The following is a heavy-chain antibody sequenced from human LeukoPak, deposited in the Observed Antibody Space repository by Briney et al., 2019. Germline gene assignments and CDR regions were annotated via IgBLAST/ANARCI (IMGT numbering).Heavy chain of an antibody. CDR2: IWYHGNKR. CDR1: GYSFSAYG. CDR3: ARDGGIGIDY. Sequence: GRSLTLSCAASGYSFSAYGLHWVRRAPGKGLEWVAVIWYHGNKRDYIDSVKGRFTISKDDSKNMLYLQMNGLRAEDSAIYYCARDGGIGIDYWGQGILVTVSS. D-gene: IGHD2-15*01. V-gene: IGHV3-33*01. J-gene: IGHJ4*02.